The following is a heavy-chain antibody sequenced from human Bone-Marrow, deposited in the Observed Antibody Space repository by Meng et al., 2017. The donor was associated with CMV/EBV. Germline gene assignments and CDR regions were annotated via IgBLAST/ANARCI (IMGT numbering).Heavy chain of an antibody. D-gene: IGHD1-20*01. CDR3: AKMVTGTTGGGDY. CDR2: INSDGSII. V-gene: IGHV3-74*01. Sequence: GESLKISCAASGFTFSSYWMHWVRQAPGKGLVWVSRINSDGSIISYADSVKGRFTISRDNSKNTLYLQMNSLRAEDTAVYYCAKMVTGTTGGGDYWGQGTLVTVSS. CDR1: GFTFSSYW. J-gene: IGHJ4*02.